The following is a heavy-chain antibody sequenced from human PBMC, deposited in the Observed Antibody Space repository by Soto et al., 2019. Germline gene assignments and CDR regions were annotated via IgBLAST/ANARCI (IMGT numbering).Heavy chain of an antibody. Sequence: EVQLLESGGDLVQPGGSLRLSCVASGFTFSDYVMSWVRQVPGKGLEWVSSMSDGGERTDYRDSVRGRFTISRDNARFTLHLQMNSLRVDDTAIYFCARDRSTDFGLDVWGQGTKVTVSS. V-gene: IGHV3-23*01. J-gene: IGHJ6*02. D-gene: IGHD3-3*01. CDR2: MSDGGERT. CDR3: ARDRSTDFGLDV. CDR1: GFTFSDYV.